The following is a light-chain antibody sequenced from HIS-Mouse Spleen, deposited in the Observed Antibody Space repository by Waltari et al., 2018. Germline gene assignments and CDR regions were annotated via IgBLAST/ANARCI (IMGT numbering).Light chain of an antibody. Sequence: QSALTQPRSVSGSPGQSVTISCTGTSSDVGGYDYVSWYQQHPGTAPKLMIYDVSKRPSGVPDRFSGSKSGNPASLTISGLQAEDEADYYCCSYAGSYTYVFGTGTKVTVL. CDR3: CSYAGSYTYV. J-gene: IGLJ1*01. V-gene: IGLV2-11*01. CDR2: DVS. CDR1: SSDVGGYDY.